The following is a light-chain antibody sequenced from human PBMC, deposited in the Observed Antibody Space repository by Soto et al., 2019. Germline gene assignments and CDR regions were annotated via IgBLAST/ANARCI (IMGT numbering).Light chain of an antibody. J-gene: IGLJ3*02. CDR3: GTWDSSLSARV. V-gene: IGLV1-51*01. CDR1: SSSIGSNY. Sequence: QSVLTQPPSVSAAPGQKVTISCSGSSSSIGSNYVSWYQQFPGTAPKLLIYDNNKRPSGIPDRFSGSKSGTSATLGITGLQTGDEADYYCGTWDSSLSARVFGGGTK. CDR2: DNN.